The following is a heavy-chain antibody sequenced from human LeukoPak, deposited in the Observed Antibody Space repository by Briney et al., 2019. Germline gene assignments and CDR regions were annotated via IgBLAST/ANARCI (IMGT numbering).Heavy chain of an antibody. CDR3: ARAGSGYDYSYYYYGMDV. CDR1: GGSISSGGYS. J-gene: IGHJ6*04. V-gene: IGHV4-30-2*01. CDR2: IYHSGST. D-gene: IGHD5-12*01. Sequence: SQTLSLTCAVSGGSISSGGYSWSWLRQPPGTGLEWIGYIYHSGSTYYNPSLKSRVTISVDRSKNQFSLKLSSVTAADTAVYYCARAGSGYDYSYYYYGMDVWGKGTTVTVSS.